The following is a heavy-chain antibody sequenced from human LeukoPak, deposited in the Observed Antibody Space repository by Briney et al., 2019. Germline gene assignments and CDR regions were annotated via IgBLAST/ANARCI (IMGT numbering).Heavy chain of an antibody. J-gene: IGHJ4*02. CDR3: ARGLGSSSWYVY. V-gene: IGHV4-34*01. CDR1: GGSFSGYY. CDR2: INHSGST. Sequence: SETLSLTCAVYGGSFSGYYWIWIRQPPGKGLEWIGEINHSGSTNYNPSLKSRVTISVDTSKNQFSLKLSSVTAADTAVYYCARGLGSSSWYVYWGQGTLVTVSS. D-gene: IGHD6-13*01.